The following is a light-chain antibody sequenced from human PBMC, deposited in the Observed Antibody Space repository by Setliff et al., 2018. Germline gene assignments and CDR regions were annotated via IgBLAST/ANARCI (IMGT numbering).Light chain of an antibody. J-gene: IGLJ1*01. CDR3: CSYAGSYTGV. CDR1: SSDVGGYNY. V-gene: IGLV2-11*02. CDR2: DVS. Sequence: QSALTQPRSVSGSPGQSVTISCTGTSSDVGGYNYVSWYQQHPGKAPKLMIYDVSKRPSGVPYRFSGCKSGNTASLTISWLQAEDVSDYYCCSYAGSYTGVFGTGTKVPVL.